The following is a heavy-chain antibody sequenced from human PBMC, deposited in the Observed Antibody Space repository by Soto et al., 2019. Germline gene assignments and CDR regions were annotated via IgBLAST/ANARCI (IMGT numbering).Heavy chain of an antibody. CDR2: IIPIFGTA. J-gene: IGHJ6*02. CDR1: GGTFSSYA. Sequence: SVKASCKASGGTFSSYAISWVRQAPGQGLEWMGGIIPIFGTANYAQKFQGRVTITADESTSTAYMELSSLRSEDTAVYYCARDEKGFGELSYYYGMDVWGQGTTVTVSS. D-gene: IGHD3-10*01. CDR3: ARDEKGFGELSYYYGMDV. V-gene: IGHV1-69*13.